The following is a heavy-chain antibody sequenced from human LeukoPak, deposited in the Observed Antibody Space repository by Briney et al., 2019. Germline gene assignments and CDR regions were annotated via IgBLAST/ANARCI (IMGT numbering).Heavy chain of an antibody. CDR1: GYTFTGYY. D-gene: IGHD2-8*01. CDR3: ARAYCTNGVCYGIRFDY. Sequence: ASVKVSCKASGYTFTGYYMHWVRQAPGQGLEWMGWISPNSGGTNYAQKFQGRVTMTRDTSISTVYMELSRLRSDDTAVYYCARAYCTNGVCYGIRFDYWGQGTLVTVSS. V-gene: IGHV1-2*02. J-gene: IGHJ4*02. CDR2: ISPNSGGT.